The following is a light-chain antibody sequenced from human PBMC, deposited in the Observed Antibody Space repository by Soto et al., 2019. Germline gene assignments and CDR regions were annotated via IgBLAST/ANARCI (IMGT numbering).Light chain of an antibody. CDR3: AAWDDSLNGVV. CDR2: SNN. J-gene: IGLJ2*01. V-gene: IGLV1-44*01. Sequence: QSVLTQPPSASGTPGQWVTISCSGSSSNIGSNTVNWYQQLPGTAPKLLIYSNNQRPSGVTDRFSGSKSGTSASLAISGLQSEDEADYYCAAWDDSLNGVVFGGGTKVTVL. CDR1: SSNIGSNT.